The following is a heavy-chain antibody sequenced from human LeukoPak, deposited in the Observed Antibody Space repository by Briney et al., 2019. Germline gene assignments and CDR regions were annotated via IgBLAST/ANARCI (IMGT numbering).Heavy chain of an antibody. CDR1: GFTFSYNG. J-gene: IGHJ4*02. Sequence: PGGSLRLSCVASGFTFSYNGMHWVRQAPGKGLEWVAFIWYDGSNKYYADSVKGRFTISRDNAKNSLYLQMNSLRAEDTAVYYCARACSGGSCYDDYWGQGTLVTVSS. D-gene: IGHD2-15*01. CDR2: IWYDGSNK. CDR3: ARACSGGSCYDDY. V-gene: IGHV3-33*03.